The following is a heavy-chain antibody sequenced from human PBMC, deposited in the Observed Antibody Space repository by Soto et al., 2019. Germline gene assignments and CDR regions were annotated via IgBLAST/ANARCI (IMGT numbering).Heavy chain of an antibody. Sequence: PSETLSLTCSVSGGSMNGYYWSWIRQTPGQGLEWLGFIYFSGSTRYNPSLMSRLTISLDKSKRQFSMSLSSVTAADTAVYYCARSVETPGPNREVWGQGTRVTV. CDR2: IYFSGST. V-gene: IGHV4-4*09. CDR1: GGSMNGYY. J-gene: IGHJ4*02. CDR3: ARSVETPGPNREV. D-gene: IGHD3-3*01.